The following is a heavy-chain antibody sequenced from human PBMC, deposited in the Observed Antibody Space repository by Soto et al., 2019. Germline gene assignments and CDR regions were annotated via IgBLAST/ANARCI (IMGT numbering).Heavy chain of an antibody. CDR3: ARDQNGSPHFDY. CDR1: GASISSYY. V-gene: IGHV4-59*01. J-gene: IGHJ4*02. D-gene: IGHD1-26*01. CDR2: IFHSGST. Sequence: SETLSLTCTVSGASISSYYWSWIRQPPGKGLEWVGFIFHSGSTNCNPSLKSRVTFSVDTSKNQFSLKLTSVTAADTAVYYCARDQNGSPHFDYWGQGILVTVSS.